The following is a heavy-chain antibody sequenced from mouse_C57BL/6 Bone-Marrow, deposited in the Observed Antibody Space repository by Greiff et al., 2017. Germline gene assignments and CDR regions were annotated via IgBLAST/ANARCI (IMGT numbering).Heavy chain of an antibody. J-gene: IGHJ3*01. V-gene: IGHV14-1*01. CDR1: GFNIKDYY. D-gene: IGHD1-1*01. CDR3: TITTVGGFAY. CDR2: IDPEDGDT. Sequence: EVQLQQSGAALVRPGASVKLSCTASGFNIKDYYMHWVKQRPEQGLEWIGRIDPEDGDTESAPKFQGKATMTADTSANTAYLQLSSLTSEDTAVYYGTITTVGGFAYWGQGTVVTVSA.